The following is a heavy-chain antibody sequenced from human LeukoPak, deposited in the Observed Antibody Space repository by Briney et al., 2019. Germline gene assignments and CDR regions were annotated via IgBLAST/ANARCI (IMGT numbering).Heavy chain of an antibody. D-gene: IGHD6-6*01. Sequence: GGSLRLSCAASGFTFSSYGMHWVRQAPGKGLEWGAFIRYDGSNKYYADSVKGRFTISRDNSKNTLYLQMNSLRAEDTAVYYCAKGAPPPIYSSSGRFDYWGQGTLVTVSS. CDR3: AKGAPPPIYSSSGRFDY. J-gene: IGHJ4*02. V-gene: IGHV3-30*02. CDR2: IRYDGSNK. CDR1: GFTFSSYG.